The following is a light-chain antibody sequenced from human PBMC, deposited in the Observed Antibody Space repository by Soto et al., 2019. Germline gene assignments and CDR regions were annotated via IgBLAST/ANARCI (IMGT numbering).Light chain of an antibody. CDR3: QQYDRSLYT. Sequence: ENVLTQSPGTLSLSPGERATLSCRTSQSISSTFLAWYQQKPGQAPRLLIYGASSRATGIPDRFSGSGSGADFTLTISRLEPEDFAVYYCQQYDRSLYTFGQGTKLGIK. CDR1: QSISSTF. CDR2: GAS. J-gene: IGKJ2*01. V-gene: IGKV3-20*01.